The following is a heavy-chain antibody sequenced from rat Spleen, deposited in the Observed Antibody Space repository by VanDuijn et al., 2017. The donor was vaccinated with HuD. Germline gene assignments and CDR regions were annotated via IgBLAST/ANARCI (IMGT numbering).Heavy chain of an antibody. D-gene: IGHD4-3*01. J-gene: IGHJ3*01. CDR3: ARWDNSGCEGFTY. V-gene: IGHV3-1*01. Sequence: EVQLQESGPGLVKPSQSLSLTCSVTGYSITSNYWAWIRKFPGNKMEWMGYISYSGSTSYNPSLKSRISITRDTSKNQFFLQLNSVTTEDSATYYCARWDNSGCEGFTYWGQGTLVTVSS. CDR2: ISYSGST. CDR1: GYSITSNY.